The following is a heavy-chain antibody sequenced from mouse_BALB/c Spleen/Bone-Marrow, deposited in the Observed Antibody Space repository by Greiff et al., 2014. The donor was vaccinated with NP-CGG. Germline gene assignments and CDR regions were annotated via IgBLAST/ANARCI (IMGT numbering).Heavy chain of an antibody. CDR2: IRNKANGYTS. CDR3: AREGVYYGNHYWYFDV. CDR1: GFTFTDYY. V-gene: IGHV7-3*02. D-gene: IGHD2-1*01. Sequence: EVQRVESGGGLVQPGGSLRLSCATSGFTFTDYYMSWVRQPPGKALEWLGFIRNKANGYTSEYSASVKGRFTISRDNSQSILYLQMNTLRAEDSATYDCAREGVYYGNHYWYFDVWGAGTTVTVSS. J-gene: IGHJ1*01.